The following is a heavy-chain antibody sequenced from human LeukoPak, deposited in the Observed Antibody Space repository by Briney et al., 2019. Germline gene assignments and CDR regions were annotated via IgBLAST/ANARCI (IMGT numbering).Heavy chain of an antibody. CDR3: AKELFVSFEERLGELSP. V-gene: IGHV3-43*02. CDR2: ISGDGGST. J-gene: IGHJ5*02. CDR1: GFTFDDYA. Sequence: GGSLRLSCAASGFTFDDYAMHWVRHAPGKGLEWVSLISGDGGSTYYADSVKGRFTISRDNSKNSLYLQMNSLRTEDTALYYYAKELFVSFEERLGELSPWGQGTLVTVSS. D-gene: IGHD3-16*02.